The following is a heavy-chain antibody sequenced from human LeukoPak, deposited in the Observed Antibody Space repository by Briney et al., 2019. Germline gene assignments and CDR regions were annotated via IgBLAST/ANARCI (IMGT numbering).Heavy chain of an antibody. D-gene: IGHD3-9*01. Sequence: ASVKVSCKASGYTFTSYYMHWVRQAPGQGLEWMGIINPSGGSTSYAQKFQGRVTMTRDTSKNQFSLKLSSVTAADTAVYYCARVGEVLRYYAAGFDPWGQGTLVTVSS. J-gene: IGHJ5*02. CDR3: ARVGEVLRYYAAGFDP. V-gene: IGHV1-46*01. CDR1: GYTFTSYY. CDR2: INPSGGST.